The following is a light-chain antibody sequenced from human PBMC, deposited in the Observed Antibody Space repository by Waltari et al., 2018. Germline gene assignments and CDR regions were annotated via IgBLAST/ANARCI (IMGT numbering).Light chain of an antibody. J-gene: IGKJ1*01. CDR1: QSINNW. Sequence: DIQMTPSPSTLSASVGDRVNITCRASQSINNWLAWYQQKPGKAPKLLIYKTSTLESGVPSSFSGSGYGTEFTLTISSLQPDDFATYYCQQYNDNSTWTFGQGTKVEVK. CDR3: QQYNDNSTWT. CDR2: KTS. V-gene: IGKV1-5*03.